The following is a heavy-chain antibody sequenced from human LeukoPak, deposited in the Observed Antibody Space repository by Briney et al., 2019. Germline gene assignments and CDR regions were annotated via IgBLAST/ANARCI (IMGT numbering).Heavy chain of an antibody. J-gene: IGHJ5*02. Sequence: ASVKVSCKASGYTFTSYDINWVRQATGQGLEWMGWINPNSGGTNYAQKFQGRVTMTRDTSISTAYMELSRLRSDDTAVYYCARGIHYYGSGSYLSWFDPWGQGTLVTVSS. CDR3: ARGIHYYGSGSYLSWFDP. CDR2: INPNSGGT. V-gene: IGHV1-2*02. D-gene: IGHD3-10*01. CDR1: GYTFTSYD.